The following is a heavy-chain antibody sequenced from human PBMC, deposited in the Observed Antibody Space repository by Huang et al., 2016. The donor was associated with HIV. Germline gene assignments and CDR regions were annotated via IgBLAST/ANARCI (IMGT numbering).Heavy chain of an antibody. J-gene: IGHJ5*02. CDR1: GFIFSNFG. CDR2: SSDDGRMD. CDR3: AKESRWFSDFDQ. V-gene: IGHV3-30*18. Sequence: QVQLVESGGGVVQPGTSLRLSCAASGFIFSNFGMHWVRQAPGKGLEWVAVSSDDGRMDRYSDSVKGRFTISRDNDKNTLSLEMNRLRHDDTAVYYCAKESRWFSDFDQWGQGTLVTVSS. D-gene: IGHD2-15*01.